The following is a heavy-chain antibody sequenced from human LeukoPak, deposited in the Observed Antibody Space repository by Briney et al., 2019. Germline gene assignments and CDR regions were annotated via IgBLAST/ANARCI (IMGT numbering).Heavy chain of an antibody. CDR3: ARGHCSGGSCYSVDY. J-gene: IGHJ4*02. CDR2: ISSSSRYI. D-gene: IGHD2-15*01. CDR1: GFTFSSYS. V-gene: IGHV3-21*01. Sequence: PGGSLRLSCAASGFTFSSYSMNWVRQAPGKGLEWVSSISSSSRYIYYADSVKGRFTISRDNAKNSLYLQMNSLRAEDTAVYYCARGHCSGGSCYSVDYWGQGTLVTVSS.